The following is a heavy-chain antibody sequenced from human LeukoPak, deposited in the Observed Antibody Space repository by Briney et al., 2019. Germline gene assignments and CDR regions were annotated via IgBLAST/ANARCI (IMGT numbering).Heavy chain of an antibody. Sequence: ASVKVSCKASGYTFTSYYMHWVRQAPGQGLEWMGWISAYNGNTNYAQKLQGRVTMTTDTSTSTAYMELRSLRSDDTAVYYCARDGYYYDSSGYYYGYWGQGTLVTVSS. CDR2: ISAYNGNT. J-gene: IGHJ4*02. D-gene: IGHD3-22*01. CDR1: GYTFTSYY. V-gene: IGHV1-18*04. CDR3: ARDGYYYDSSGYYYGY.